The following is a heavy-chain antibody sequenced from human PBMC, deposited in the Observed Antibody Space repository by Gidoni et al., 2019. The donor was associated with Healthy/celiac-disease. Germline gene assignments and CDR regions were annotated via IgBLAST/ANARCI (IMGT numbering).Heavy chain of an antibody. D-gene: IGHD1-26*01. CDR3: ARAGGSGSDYRFDP. Sequence: QVLLVQSGAEVKKPGSSVKVSCKASGGTFSSYAISWVRQAPGKGLEWMGGINPIFGTANYAQKFQGRVTITADESTSTAYMELSRLRSEDTAVYYCARAGGSGSDYRFDPWGQGTLVTVSS. CDR2: INPIFGTA. V-gene: IGHV1-69*01. CDR1: GGTFSSYA. J-gene: IGHJ5*02.